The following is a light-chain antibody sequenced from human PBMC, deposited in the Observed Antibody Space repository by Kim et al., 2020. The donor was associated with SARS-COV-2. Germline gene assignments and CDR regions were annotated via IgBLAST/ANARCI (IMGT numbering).Light chain of an antibody. V-gene: IGKV3-15*01. CDR2: GAS. J-gene: IGKJ4*01. CDR3: QQYNNWPPLT. CDR1: QSVSSN. Sequence: SPGKSATLSSRASQSVSSNLAWYQQKPGQAPRLLIYGASTRATGIPARFSGSGSGTEFTLTISSLQSEDFAVYYCQQYNNWPPLTFGGGTKVDIK.